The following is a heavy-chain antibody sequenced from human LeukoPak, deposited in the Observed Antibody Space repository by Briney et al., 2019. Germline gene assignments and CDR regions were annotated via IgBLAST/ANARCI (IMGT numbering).Heavy chain of an antibody. Sequence: GGSLRLSCAVSGFTFSDFSMSWVRQAPRKGLESVSIISGDGGAIFYADSVKGRFTMSRDNTKNSLYLQMDSLRAEDTAVYYCARDPGSRGCCADDYWGQGTLVTVSS. CDR2: ISGDGGAI. V-gene: IGHV3-11*04. D-gene: IGHD6-19*01. J-gene: IGHJ4*02. CDR1: GFTFSDFS. CDR3: ARDPGSRGCCADDY.